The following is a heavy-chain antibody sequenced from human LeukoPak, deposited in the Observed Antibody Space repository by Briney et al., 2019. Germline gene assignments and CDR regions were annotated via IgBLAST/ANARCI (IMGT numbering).Heavy chain of an antibody. D-gene: IGHD3-22*01. CDR1: GYSISSGYF. J-gene: IGHJ4*02. V-gene: IGHV4-38-2*02. Sequence: SETLSLTCAVSGYSISSGYFWAWIRQPPGKGLEWIGSISHSGSSYSKPSLKSRVIISVDTSNNQFSLKLTSVTAADAATYYCARDGYYYDGSFEYWGQGIRVAVSS. CDR3: ARDGYYYDGSFEY. CDR2: ISHSGSS.